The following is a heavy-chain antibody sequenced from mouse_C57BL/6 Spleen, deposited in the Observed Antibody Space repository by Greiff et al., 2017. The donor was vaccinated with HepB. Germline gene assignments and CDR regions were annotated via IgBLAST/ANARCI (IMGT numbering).Heavy chain of an antibody. CDR2: IYPRDGST. D-gene: IGHD1-1*01. V-gene: IGHV1-85*01. CDR1: GYTFTSYD. Sequence: VQGVESGPELVKPGASVKLSCKASGYTFTSYDINWVKQRPGQGLEWIGWIYPRDGSTKYNEKFKGKATLTVDTSSSTAYMELHSLTSEDSAVYFCTYGTRFAYWGQGTLVTVSA. CDR3: TYGTRFAY. J-gene: IGHJ3*01.